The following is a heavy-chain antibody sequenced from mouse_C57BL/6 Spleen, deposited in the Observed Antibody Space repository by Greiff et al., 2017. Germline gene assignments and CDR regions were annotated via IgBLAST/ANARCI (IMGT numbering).Heavy chain of an antibody. J-gene: IGHJ4*01. CDR2: ISNLAYSI. CDR3: ARQDYDYAMDY. V-gene: IGHV5-15*04. Sequence: EVKLVESGGGLVQPGGSLKLSCAASGFTFSDYGMAWVRQAPRKGPEWVAFISNLAYSIYYADTVTGRFTISRENAKNTLYLEMSSLRSEDTAMYYCARQDYDYAMDYWGQGTSVTVSS. D-gene: IGHD2-4*01. CDR1: GFTFSDYG.